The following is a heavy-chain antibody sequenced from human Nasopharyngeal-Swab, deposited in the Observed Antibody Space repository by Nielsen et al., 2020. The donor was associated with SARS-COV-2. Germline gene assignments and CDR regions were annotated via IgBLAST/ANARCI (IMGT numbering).Heavy chain of an antibody. CDR2: ISGSGDTT. Sequence: GGSLRLSCAASGFTFTSYAMSWVRQAPGKGLEWVSGISGSGDTTLYADSVKGRFTLSRDISKNTLYLQMDSLRPEDTAVYYCARGGPVAFDYWGQGSLVIVSS. J-gene: IGHJ4*02. CDR1: GFTFTSYA. D-gene: IGHD6-19*01. V-gene: IGHV3-23*01. CDR3: ARGGPVAFDY.